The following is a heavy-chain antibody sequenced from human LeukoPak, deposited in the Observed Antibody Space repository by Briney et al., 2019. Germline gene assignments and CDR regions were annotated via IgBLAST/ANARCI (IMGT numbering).Heavy chain of an antibody. D-gene: IGHD2-2*01. CDR3: ARGFCSSTSCYQGPFDF. CDR1: GFIFSSAW. CDR2: IKNKTNGGTT. Sequence: GGSLRLSCAASGFIFSSAWMTWVRQAPGKGLEWVGHIKNKTNGGTTDYAAPVKGRFIISRDDSKNTLYLQMNSLRTEDTAVYYCARGFCSSTSCYQGPFDFWGQGTLVAVSS. J-gene: IGHJ4*02. V-gene: IGHV3-15*01.